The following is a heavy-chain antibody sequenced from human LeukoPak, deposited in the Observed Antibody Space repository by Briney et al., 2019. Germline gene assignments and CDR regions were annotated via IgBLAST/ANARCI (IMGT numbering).Heavy chain of an antibody. CDR2: YRGST. CDR3: ARGRNYYDSSGYPADAFDI. Sequence: YRGSTNYNPSLKSRVTILEEKSKNQFSLRLSSVTAADTAVYYCARGRNYYDSSGYPADAFDIWGQGTMVTVSS. D-gene: IGHD3-22*01. V-gene: IGHV4-61*05. J-gene: IGHJ3*02.